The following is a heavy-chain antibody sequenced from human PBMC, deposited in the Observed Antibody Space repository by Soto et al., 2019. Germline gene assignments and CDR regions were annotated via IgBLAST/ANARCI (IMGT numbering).Heavy chain of an antibody. D-gene: IGHD3-9*01. CDR3: ARESYDILTGQGYWFDP. Sequence: GGSLRLSCAASGFTFSSYGMHWVRQAPGKGLEWVAVIWYDGSNKYYADSVKGRFTISRDNSKNTLYLQMNSLRAEDTAVYYCARESYDILTGQGYWFDPWGQGTLVTVSS. CDR2: IWYDGSNK. V-gene: IGHV3-33*01. J-gene: IGHJ5*02. CDR1: GFTFSSYG.